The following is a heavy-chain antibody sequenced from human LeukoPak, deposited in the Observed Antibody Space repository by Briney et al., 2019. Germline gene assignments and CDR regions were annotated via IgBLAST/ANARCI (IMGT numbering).Heavy chain of an antibody. CDR3: AREIEAGNWNDGNFDY. CDR1: GYTFTSYY. Sequence: GASVKVSCKASGYTFTSYYMHWVRQAPGQGLEWMGIINPSGGSTSYAQKFQGRVAMTRDMSISTAYMELSRLRSDDTAVYYCAREIEAGNWNDGNFDYWGQGTLVTVSS. CDR2: INPSGGST. V-gene: IGHV1-46*01. D-gene: IGHD1-1*01. J-gene: IGHJ4*02.